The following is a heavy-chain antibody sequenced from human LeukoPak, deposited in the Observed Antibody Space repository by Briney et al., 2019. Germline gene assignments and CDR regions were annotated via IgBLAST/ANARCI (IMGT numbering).Heavy chain of an antibody. CDR1: GGSISSYY. D-gene: IGHD3-10*01. V-gene: IGHV4-59*08. CDR2: IYYSGST. J-gene: IGHJ4*02. CDR3: ARHRTWFDKRGFDY. Sequence: SETLSLTCTVSGGSISSYYWSWIRQPPGKGLEWIGYIYYSGSTNYNPSLKSRVTISVDTSKNQFSLKLSSVTAADTAVYYCARHRTWFDKRGFDYWGQGTLVTVSS.